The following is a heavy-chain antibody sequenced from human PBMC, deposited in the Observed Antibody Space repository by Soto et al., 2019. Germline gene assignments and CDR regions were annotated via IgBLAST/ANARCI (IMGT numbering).Heavy chain of an antibody. CDR3: AKDPRGQYSYGTGGYFDY. J-gene: IGHJ4*02. V-gene: IGHV3-30*18. CDR1: GFTFSSYG. CDR2: ISYDGSNK. D-gene: IGHD5-18*01. Sequence: GGSLRLCCAASGFTFSSYGMHWVRQAPGKGLEWVAVISYDGSNKYYADSVKGRFTISRDNSKNTLYLQMNSLRAEDTAVHYCAKDPRGQYSYGTGGYFDYWGQGTLVTVSS.